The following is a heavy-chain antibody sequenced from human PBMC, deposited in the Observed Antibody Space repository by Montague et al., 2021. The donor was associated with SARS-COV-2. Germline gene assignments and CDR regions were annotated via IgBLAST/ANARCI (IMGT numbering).Heavy chain of an antibody. CDR2: ISGSGGST. D-gene: IGHD3-3*01. Sequence: SLRLSCAASGFTFSNYAMSWVRQAPGKGLEWVSAISGSGGSTYYADSXXGRFTISRDNSKNTLYLQMNSLRAEDTAVYYCAKDPHYDFWSGYYLDYWGQGTLVTVSS. CDR3: AKDPHYDFWSGYYLDY. J-gene: IGHJ4*02. CDR1: GFTFSNYA. V-gene: IGHV3-23*01.